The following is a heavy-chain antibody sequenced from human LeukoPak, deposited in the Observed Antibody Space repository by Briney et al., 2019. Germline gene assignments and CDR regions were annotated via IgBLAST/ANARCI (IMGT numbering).Heavy chain of an antibody. CDR1: GGSISSYY. Sequence: SETLSLICTVSGGSISSYYWSWIRQPPGKGLEWIGYIHYSGSTNHNPSLKSRVTISIDTSKNQFSLKLSSVTAADTAVYYCARASPNYGGNGWFDPWGQGTLVTVSS. D-gene: IGHD4-23*01. V-gene: IGHV4-59*08. CDR3: ARASPNYGGNGWFDP. CDR2: IHYSGST. J-gene: IGHJ5*02.